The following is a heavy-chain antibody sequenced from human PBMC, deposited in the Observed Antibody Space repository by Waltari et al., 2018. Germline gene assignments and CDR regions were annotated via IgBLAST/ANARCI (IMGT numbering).Heavy chain of an antibody. D-gene: IGHD4-17*01. CDR3: ARAPQRTVTTTPQYFDY. CDR2: IIPILGIA. Sequence: QVQLVQSGAEVKKPGSSVKVSCKASGGTFSSYTISWVRQAPGQGLEWMGRIIPILGIANDAQKFQGRVTMTADKSTSTAYMELSSLRSEDTAVYYCARAPQRTVTTTPQYFDYWGQGTLVTVSS. V-gene: IGHV1-69*02. CDR1: GGTFSSYT. J-gene: IGHJ4*02.